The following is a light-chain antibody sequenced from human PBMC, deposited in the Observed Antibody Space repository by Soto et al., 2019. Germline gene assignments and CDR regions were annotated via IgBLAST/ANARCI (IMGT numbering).Light chain of an antibody. CDR2: DAS. J-gene: IGKJ1*01. V-gene: IGKV3-15*01. CDR3: QQYNNWPPWT. CDR1: QSVRSN. Sequence: EIVLTQSPVTLSVSPWERATLSCRASQSVRSNLAWYQQKPGQAPRLLMYDASTRATGIPARFSGSGSGTEFTLTISSLQSEDFAVYYCQQYNNWPPWTFGQGTKVDI.